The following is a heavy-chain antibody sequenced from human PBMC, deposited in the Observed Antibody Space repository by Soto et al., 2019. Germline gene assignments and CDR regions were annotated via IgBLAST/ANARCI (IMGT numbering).Heavy chain of an antibody. CDR2: TRNKANSYTR. CDR3: ARTPQSGNDFHV. J-gene: IGHJ6*02. D-gene: IGHD3-3*01. CDR1: GFTLSDHY. V-gene: IGHV3-72*01. Sequence: LRLSCAASGFTLSDHYMDWVRQAPGKGLEWVGRTRNKANSYTREYAASVKGRFTISRDDSQNSLYLQMNSLKTEDTALYYCARTPQSGNDFHVWGRGTTVTVSS.